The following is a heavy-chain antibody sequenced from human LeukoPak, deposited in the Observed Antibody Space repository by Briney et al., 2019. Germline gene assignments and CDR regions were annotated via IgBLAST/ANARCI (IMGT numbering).Heavy chain of an antibody. Sequence: SVKVSCKASGGTFSSYAISWVRQAPGQGLEWMGRIIPIFGTANYAQKFQGRVTITTDESTSTAYMELSSLRSEDTAVYYCAGGYYDSSGYFPHVNAFDIWGQGTMVTVSS. CDR3: AGGYYDSSGYFPHVNAFDI. CDR2: IIPIFGTA. CDR1: GGTFSSYA. J-gene: IGHJ3*02. D-gene: IGHD3-22*01. V-gene: IGHV1-69*05.